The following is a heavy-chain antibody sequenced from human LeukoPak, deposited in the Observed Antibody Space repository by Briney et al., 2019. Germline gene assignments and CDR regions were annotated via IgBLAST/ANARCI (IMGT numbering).Heavy chain of an antibody. J-gene: IGHJ3*02. D-gene: IGHD2-15*01. CDR1: GYTFTGYY. Sequence: RASVKLSCKASGYTFTGYYMHWVRQAPGQGLEWIGWINPNSGGTNYAQKFQGRVTMTRDTSISTAYMERSRLRSDDTAVYYCASIGPFNGFDIWGQGTMVTVSS. V-gene: IGHV1-2*02. CDR2: INPNSGGT. CDR3: ASIGPFNGFDI.